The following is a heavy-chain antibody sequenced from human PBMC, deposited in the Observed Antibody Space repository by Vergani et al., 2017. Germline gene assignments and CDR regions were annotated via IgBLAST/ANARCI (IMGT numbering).Heavy chain of an antibody. J-gene: IGHJ6*02. CDR2: IYHSGST. D-gene: IGHD2-21*02. CDR1: GGSISSSNW. V-gene: IGHV4-4*03. Sequence: QVQLQESGPGLVKPPGTLSLTCAVSGGSISSSNWWSWVRQPPGKGLEWIGEIYHSGSTNYNPSLKSRVTISVDKSKNQFSLKLSSVTAADTAVYYCARAYCGGDCYSNICYYYGMDVWGQGTTVTVSS. CDR3: ARAYCGGDCYSNICYYYGMDV.